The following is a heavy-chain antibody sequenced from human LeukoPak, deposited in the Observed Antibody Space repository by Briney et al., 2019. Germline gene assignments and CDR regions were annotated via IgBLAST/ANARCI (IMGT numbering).Heavy chain of an antibody. V-gene: IGHV4-34*01. CDR2: IDHSGST. CDR1: GGSFSGYY. D-gene: IGHD3-16*02. J-gene: IGHJ4*02. CDR3: ARGVEIWGSYRSSYFDY. Sequence: SETLSLTCAVYGGSFSGYYWSWIRQPPGKGLEWIGEIDHSGSTNYNPSLKSRVTISVDTPKNQFSLKLTSVTAADTAVYYCARGVEIWGSYRSSYFDYWGQGTLVTVSS.